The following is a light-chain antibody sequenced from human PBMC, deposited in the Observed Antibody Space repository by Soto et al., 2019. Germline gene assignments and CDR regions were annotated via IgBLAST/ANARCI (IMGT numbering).Light chain of an antibody. CDR2: DVK. J-gene: IGLJ2*01. V-gene: IGLV2-14*01. CDR1: SSDVGAYDY. Sequence: QSVLTQPASVSGSPGQSIAISCTGTSSDVGAYDYVSWYQQHPGKDPKLMIYDVKYRPSGVSNRFSGSKSGNTASLTISGLQAEDEADYYCSSYTSSSSVIFGGGTKLTVL. CDR3: SSYTSSSSVI.